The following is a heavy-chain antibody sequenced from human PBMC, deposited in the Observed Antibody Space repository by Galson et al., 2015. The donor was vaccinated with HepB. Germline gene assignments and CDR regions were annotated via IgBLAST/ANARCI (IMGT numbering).Heavy chain of an antibody. Sequence: SVKVSCKASGYTFTSYYMHWVRQAPGQGLEWMGIINPSGGSTSYAQEFQGRITMTRDTYTCTVHMELSSLRSEDTAVYYCARDGVLTIVATAHAFDILGQVTIVTVSS. CDR1: GYTFTSYY. CDR2: INPSGGST. V-gene: IGHV1-46*03. D-gene: IGHD5-12*01. CDR3: ARDGVLTIVATAHAFDI. J-gene: IGHJ3*02.